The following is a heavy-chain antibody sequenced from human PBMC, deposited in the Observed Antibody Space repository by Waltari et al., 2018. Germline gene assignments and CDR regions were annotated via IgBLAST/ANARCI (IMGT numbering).Heavy chain of an antibody. CDR1: GFTFSSYS. V-gene: IGHV3-48*01. CDR3: TRDVGYCSGGACYRWFDP. Sequence: EVQLVESGGDLVQPGGSLRLSCATSGFTFSSYSLNWVRQAPGKGPEGLSFIRHDGSGILYADAVQCRFTIARDSARDSVYLQMNSLRAEDTGVYYCTRDVGYCSGGACYRWFDPWGQGTLVTVSS. D-gene: IGHD2-15*01. CDR2: IRHDGSGI. J-gene: IGHJ5*02.